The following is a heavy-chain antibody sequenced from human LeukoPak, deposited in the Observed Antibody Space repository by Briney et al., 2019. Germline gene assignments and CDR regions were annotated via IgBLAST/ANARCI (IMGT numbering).Heavy chain of an antibody. CDR3: GRPLKAYSSSSGGGIDY. CDR2: ISYDGNNK. Sequence: PGGSLRLSCAASGFAFSSYGIHWVRQAPGKGLEWVAVISYDGNNKYYADSVKGRFTISRDNSKNSLYLQMNSLRAEDTAVYYCGRPLKAYSSSSGGGIDYWGQGALVTVPS. CDR1: GFAFSSYG. J-gene: IGHJ4*02. D-gene: IGHD6-6*01. V-gene: IGHV3-30*03.